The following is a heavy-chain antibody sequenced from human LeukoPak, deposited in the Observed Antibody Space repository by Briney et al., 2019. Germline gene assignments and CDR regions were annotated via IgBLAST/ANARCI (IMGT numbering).Heavy chain of an antibody. CDR3: ARSFSYYDSSGYSPSYYYYGMDV. CDR2: IWYDGSNK. CDR1: GFTFSSYA. Sequence: GGFLRLSCAASGFTFSSYAMHWVRQAPGKGLEWVAVIWYDGSNKYYADSVKGRFTISRDNSKNTLYLQMNSLRAEDTAVYYCARSFSYYDSSGYSPSYYYYGMDVWGQGTTVTVSS. J-gene: IGHJ6*02. V-gene: IGHV3-33*08. D-gene: IGHD3-22*01.